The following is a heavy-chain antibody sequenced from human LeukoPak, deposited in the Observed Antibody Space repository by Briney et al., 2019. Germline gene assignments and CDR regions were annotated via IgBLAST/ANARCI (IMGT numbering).Heavy chain of an antibody. J-gene: IGHJ6*03. CDR1: GYTFTGYY. CDR3: ARDPRVGLALGSMDV. Sequence: ASVKVSCKASGYTFTGYYMYWLRQAPGQGLEWMGWINPNSGGTNYAQKFQGRVTMTRDTSISTAYMQLSSLRSDDTAVYYCARDPRVGLALGSMDVWGKGTTVTVSS. CDR2: INPNSGGT. V-gene: IGHV1-2*02. D-gene: IGHD1-26*01.